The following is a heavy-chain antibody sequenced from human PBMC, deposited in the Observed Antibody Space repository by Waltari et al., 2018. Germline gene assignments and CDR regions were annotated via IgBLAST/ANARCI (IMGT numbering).Heavy chain of an antibody. J-gene: IGHJ3*02. CDR2: IIPIFGTA. CDR3: ARSREGGSADDAFDI. CDR1: GGTFSSYA. D-gene: IGHD1-26*01. V-gene: IGHV1-69*05. Sequence: QVQLVQSGAEVKKPGSSVKVSCKASGGTFSSYAISWVRQAPGQGLEWMGGIIPIFGTANYAQKFQGRVTITTDESTSTAYMELSSPRSEDTAVYYCARSREGGSADDAFDIWGQGTMVTVSS.